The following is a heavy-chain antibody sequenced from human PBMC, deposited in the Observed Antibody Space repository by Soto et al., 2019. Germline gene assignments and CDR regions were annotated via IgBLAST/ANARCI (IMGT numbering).Heavy chain of an antibody. CDR2: AFDSGTT. CDR3: ARRSLSNYAWFDP. D-gene: IGHD4-4*01. Sequence: PSETLSLTCTVSGGSISSWSYYWGWIRQSPGTGLEWVGTAFDSGTTYYNPSLKSRVTIIVDTSKNQFSLNLRSVTAADTAVYYGARRSLSNYAWFDPWGQGTLVTVSS. J-gene: IGHJ5*02. CDR1: GGSISSWSYY. V-gene: IGHV4-39*01.